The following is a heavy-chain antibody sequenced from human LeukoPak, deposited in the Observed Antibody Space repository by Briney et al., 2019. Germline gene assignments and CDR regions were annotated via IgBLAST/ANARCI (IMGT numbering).Heavy chain of an antibody. CDR1: GFTFSSYA. Sequence: GGSLRLSCAASGFTFSSYAMGWVRQAPGKGLEWVSAISGSGGSTYYADSVKGRFTISRDNSKNTLYLQMNSLRAEDTAVYYCAKKIRYCSGGSCPYGMDVWGQGTTVTVSS. J-gene: IGHJ6*02. D-gene: IGHD2-15*01. V-gene: IGHV3-23*01. CDR2: ISGSGGST. CDR3: AKKIRYCSGGSCPYGMDV.